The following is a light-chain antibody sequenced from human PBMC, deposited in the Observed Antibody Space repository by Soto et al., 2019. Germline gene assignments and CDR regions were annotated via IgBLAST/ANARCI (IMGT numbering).Light chain of an antibody. CDR3: QQRSNWPLT. J-gene: IGKJ5*01. Sequence: EIGLKQSPATLSLSPGEGATLSCRASQSVSTYLVWYQQKPGQAPRLLIYDASNRATGLPARFSGSGSGTDFTLTISSLEPEDFAVYYCQQRSNWPLTFGQGTRLEIK. V-gene: IGKV3-11*01. CDR2: DAS. CDR1: QSVSTY.